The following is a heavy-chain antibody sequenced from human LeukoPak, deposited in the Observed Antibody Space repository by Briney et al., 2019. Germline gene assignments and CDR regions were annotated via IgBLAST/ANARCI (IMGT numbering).Heavy chain of an antibody. Sequence: ASVKVSCKASGYTFTGYYMHWVRQASGQGLEWKGWINPNSGGTNYAQKFQGRVTMTRDTSISTVYMELSSLRSEDTAVYYCAREEMTTVTPLDYWGQGTLVTVSS. CDR3: AREEMTTVTPLDY. V-gene: IGHV1-2*02. CDR2: INPNSGGT. D-gene: IGHD4-17*01. CDR1: GYTFTGYY. J-gene: IGHJ4*02.